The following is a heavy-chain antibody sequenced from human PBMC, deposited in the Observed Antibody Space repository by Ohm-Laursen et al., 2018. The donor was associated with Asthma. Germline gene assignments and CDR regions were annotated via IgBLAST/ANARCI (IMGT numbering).Heavy chain of an antibody. J-gene: IGHJ4*02. Sequence: SLRLSCSASGSTFSSYAMHWVRQAPGKGLEWMAVISSDGSRIYYADSVKGRFTISRDNSKNTLYLQMNSLRAEDTAVYYCAKDRRSTMTVVDYWGQGTLVTVSS. D-gene: IGHD3-22*01. V-gene: IGHV3-30-3*01. CDR3: AKDRRSTMTVVDY. CDR1: GSTFSSYA. CDR2: ISSDGSRI.